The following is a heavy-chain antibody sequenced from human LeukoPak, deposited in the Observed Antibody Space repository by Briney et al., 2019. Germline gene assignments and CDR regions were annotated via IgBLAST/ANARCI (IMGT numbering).Heavy chain of an antibody. Sequence: SETLSLTCTVSVYSIGSGYYWGWIRQPPGKGLEWIGSIYYSGSTYDNPSLKSRVTISLDTSKNQFSLKLSSVTASDSAVYYCARHRLYNSTSYYYEFDYRGQGTLVTVSS. J-gene: IGHJ4*02. CDR1: VYSIGSGYY. V-gene: IGHV4-38-2*02. CDR3: ARHRLYNSTSYYYEFDY. CDR2: IYYSGST. D-gene: IGHD3-22*01.